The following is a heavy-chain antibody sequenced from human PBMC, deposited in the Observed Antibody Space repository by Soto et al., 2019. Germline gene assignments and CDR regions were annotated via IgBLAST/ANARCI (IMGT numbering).Heavy chain of an antibody. CDR2: INPNSGGT. D-gene: IGHD2-15*01. Sequence: ASVKVSCKASGYTFTGYYMHWVRQAPGQGLEWMGWINPNSGGTNYAQKFQGWVTMTRDTSISTAYMELSRLRSDDTAVYYCARAGGEVVAATGGFDYWGQGTLVTVSS. CDR1: GYTFTGYY. J-gene: IGHJ4*02. V-gene: IGHV1-2*04. CDR3: ARAGGEVVAATGGFDY.